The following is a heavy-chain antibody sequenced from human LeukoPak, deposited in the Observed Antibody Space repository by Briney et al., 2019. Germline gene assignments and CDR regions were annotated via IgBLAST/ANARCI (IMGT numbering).Heavy chain of an antibody. Sequence: GGSLRLSCAASGFSFSSYGMHWVRQAPGKGLEWVAVTPYDGSNKYYADSVKGRFTISRDNSKNTLYLQMNSLRAEDTAVYYCATSRHYYDSNGYYPYYFDCWGQGTLVTVSS. V-gene: IGHV3-30*03. CDR3: ATSRHYYDSNGYYPYYFDC. J-gene: IGHJ4*02. CDR2: TPYDGSNK. CDR1: GFSFSSYG. D-gene: IGHD3-22*01.